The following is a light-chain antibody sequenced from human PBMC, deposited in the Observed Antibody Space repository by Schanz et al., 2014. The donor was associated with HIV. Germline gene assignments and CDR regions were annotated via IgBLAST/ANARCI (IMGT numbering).Light chain of an antibody. CDR2: NDD. CDR3: SAWDDSLNGWV. V-gene: IGLV1-44*01. Sequence: QSLLTQPPSASGTPGQTVTISCSGSISTIASRTVDWYQHLPGTAPRLLIHNDDRRPSGVPERFSASKSGTSASLVISGLQSEDEADYYCSAWDDSLNGWVFGGGTKLTVL. CDR1: ISTIASRT. J-gene: IGLJ3*02.